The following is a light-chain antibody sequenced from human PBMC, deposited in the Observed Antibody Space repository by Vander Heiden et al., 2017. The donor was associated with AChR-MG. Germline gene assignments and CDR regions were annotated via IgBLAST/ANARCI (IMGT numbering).Light chain of an antibody. CDR2: GNR. CDR3: QSYDSSLSGFWV. CDR1: SSNIGAGFD. Sequence: QSVLTQPPSVSGAPGQRVTISCTGSSSNIGAGFDVHWYQQLPGTAPKLLIYGNRNRPSGAPDRFSGSKSGTSASLAITGLQAEDEADYYCQSYDSSLSGFWVFGGGTKLTVL. J-gene: IGLJ3*02. V-gene: IGLV1-40*01.